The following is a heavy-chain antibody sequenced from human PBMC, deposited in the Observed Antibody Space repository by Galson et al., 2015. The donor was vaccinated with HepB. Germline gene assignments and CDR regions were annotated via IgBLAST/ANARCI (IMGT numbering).Heavy chain of an antibody. D-gene: IGHD1-1*01. CDR2: IDPSDSYT. J-gene: IGHJ6*02. CDR1: GYSFTSYW. Sequence: QSGAEVKKPGESLRISCTGSGYSFTSYWISWVRQMPVKGLEWMGRIDPSDSYTNYSPSFQGHVTISADKSISTAYLQWSSLKASDTAMYYCARQGYNWNASLNYYYYGMDVWGQGTTVTVSS. V-gene: IGHV5-10-1*01. CDR3: ARQGYNWNASLNYYYYGMDV.